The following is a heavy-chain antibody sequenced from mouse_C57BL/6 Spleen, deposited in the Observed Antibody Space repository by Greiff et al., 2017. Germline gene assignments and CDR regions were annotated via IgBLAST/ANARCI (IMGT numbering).Heavy chain of an antibody. V-gene: IGHV1-15*01. CDR3: TRPYYYGSSYHAY. J-gene: IGHJ3*01. CDR2: IDPETGGT. D-gene: IGHD1-1*01. Sequence: QVQLQQSGAELVRPGASVTLSCKASGYTFTDYEMHWVKQTPVHGLEWIGAIDPETGGTAYNQKFKGQVILTADKSSSTAYMELRSLTSEDSAVYYCTRPYYYGSSYHAYWGQGTLVTVSA. CDR1: GYTFTDYE.